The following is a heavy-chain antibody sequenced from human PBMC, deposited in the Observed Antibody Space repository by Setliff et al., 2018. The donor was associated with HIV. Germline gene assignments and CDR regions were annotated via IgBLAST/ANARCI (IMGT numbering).Heavy chain of an antibody. CDR3: ATLDPSGGNFLAY. Sequence: SETLSLTCTVSGGSISSTNYFWGWIRQPPGKGLEWIGTIYYHGSTYYNPSLKSRVTISIDTSKNQFSLRLTSVTAADTAVYYCATLDPSGGNFLAYWGQGTLVTVS. CDR1: GGSISSTNYF. J-gene: IGHJ4*02. V-gene: IGHV4-39*01. D-gene: IGHD2-21*02. CDR2: IYYHGST.